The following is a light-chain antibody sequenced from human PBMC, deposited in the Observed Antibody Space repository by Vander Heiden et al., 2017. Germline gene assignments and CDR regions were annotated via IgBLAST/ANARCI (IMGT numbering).Light chain of an antibody. Sequence: AIQLTQSPSSLSASVGDRVTITCRASQDISSALAWYQQKPGKAPKLLIYDVSSLESGVPSRFSGSGYGTDFTLTVSSRQPEDFATYYCQQFSSNPRFTFGHGTKVDIK. CDR3: QQFSSNPRFT. J-gene: IGKJ3*01. CDR2: DVS. V-gene: IGKV1-13*02. CDR1: QDISSA.